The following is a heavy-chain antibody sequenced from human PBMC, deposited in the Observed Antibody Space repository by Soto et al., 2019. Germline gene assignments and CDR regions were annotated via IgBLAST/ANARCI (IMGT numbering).Heavy chain of an antibody. D-gene: IGHD1-26*01. CDR2: IYYSGST. CDR3: ARVRIAGAIPFDH. J-gene: IGHJ4*02. CDR1: GGSISSGNYY. Sequence: PSETLSLTCTVSGGSISSGNYYWSWIRQHPGKGLEWIGYIYYSGSTSYNPSLKSRLNISIDRPTNQISLNLRSVTAADTAVYFCARVRIAGAIPFDHWGQGVLGTV. V-gene: IGHV4-31*03.